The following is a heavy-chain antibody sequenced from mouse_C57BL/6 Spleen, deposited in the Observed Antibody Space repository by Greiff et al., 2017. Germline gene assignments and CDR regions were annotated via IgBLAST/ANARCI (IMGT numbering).Heavy chain of an antibody. CDR1: GFTFSSYA. D-gene: IGHD1-3*01. CDR3: ARDNSLRRDFDV. CDR2: ISDGGSYT. J-gene: IGHJ1*03. V-gene: IGHV5-4*01. Sequence: DVKLVESGGGLVKPGGSLKLSCAASGFTFSSYAMSWVRQTPEKRLEWVATISDGGSYTYYPDNVKGRFTISRDNAKNNLYLQMSHLKSEDTAMYYCARDNSLRRDFDVWGTGTTVTVSS.